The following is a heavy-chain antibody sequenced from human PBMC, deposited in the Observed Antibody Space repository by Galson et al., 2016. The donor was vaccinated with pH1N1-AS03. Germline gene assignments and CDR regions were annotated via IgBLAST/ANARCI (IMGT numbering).Heavy chain of an antibody. V-gene: IGHV1-69*01. D-gene: IGHD3-10*01. CDR3: ARAPTYYFGLWAALDI. Sequence: QSGAEVKKPGESLKISCKASGGPFRSYAISWVRQAPGQGLEWMGGIMPIFGTTNYAQKFQGRVTVTADESTTTAYMELSSLRSEDTAVYYCARAPTYYFGLWAALDIWGQGTMVTVSS. J-gene: IGHJ3*02. CDR2: IMPIFGTT. CDR1: GGPFRSYA.